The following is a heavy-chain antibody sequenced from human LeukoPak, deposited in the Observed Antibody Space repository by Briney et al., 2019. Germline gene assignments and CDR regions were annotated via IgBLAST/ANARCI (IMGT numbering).Heavy chain of an antibody. CDR3: ARHGYYDYVWGSYRYGPADY. CDR1: GGSISSYY. J-gene: IGHJ4*02. Sequence: PSETLSLTCTVSGGSISSYYWSWIRQPPGKGLEWIGYIYYSGSTNYNPSLKSRVTISVDTSKNQFSLKLSSVTAADTAVYYCARHGYYDYVWGSYRYGPADYWGQGTLVTVSS. D-gene: IGHD3-16*02. CDR2: IYYSGST. V-gene: IGHV4-59*08.